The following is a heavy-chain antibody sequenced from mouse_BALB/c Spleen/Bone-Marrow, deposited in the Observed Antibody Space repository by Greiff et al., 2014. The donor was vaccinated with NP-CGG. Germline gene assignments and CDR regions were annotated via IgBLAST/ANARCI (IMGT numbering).Heavy chain of an antibody. Sequence: QVQLQQSGADLVRPGASVKLSCKASGYTFTSYWINWVKQRPGQGLEWIGNIYPSDSYTNYNQKFRDKATLTVDTSSSTAYMQLSSPTSEDSAVYYCTRQDYYGNSYWYFGVWGAGTTVTVSS. CDR3: TRQDYYGNSYWYFGV. D-gene: IGHD1-1*01. V-gene: IGHV1-59*01. J-gene: IGHJ1*01. CDR1: GYTFTSYW. CDR2: IYPSDSYT.